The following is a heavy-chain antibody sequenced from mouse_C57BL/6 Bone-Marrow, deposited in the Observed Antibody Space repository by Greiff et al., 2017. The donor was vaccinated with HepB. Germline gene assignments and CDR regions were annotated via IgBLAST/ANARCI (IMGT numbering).Heavy chain of an antibody. CDR3: ARDYYSNWYWYFDV. CDR2: IDPKSGGT. D-gene: IGHD2-5*01. V-gene: IGHV1-72*01. J-gene: IGHJ1*03. CDR1: GYTFTSYW. Sequence: QVQLQQSGAELVKPGASVKLSCKASGYTFTSYWMHWVKRRPGRGLEWIGRIDPKSGGTKYNEKFKSKATLTVDKPSSTAYMQLSSLTSEDSAVYYCARDYYSNWYWYFDVWGTGTTVTVSS.